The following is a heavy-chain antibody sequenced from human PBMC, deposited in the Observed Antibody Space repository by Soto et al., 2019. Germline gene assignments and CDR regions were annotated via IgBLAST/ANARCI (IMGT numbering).Heavy chain of an antibody. CDR1: GYSPAGYW. CDR3: ARQIYDSDTGPNFQYYFDS. CDR2: IDPSDSQT. D-gene: IGHD3-22*01. J-gene: IGHJ4*02. Sequence: PGATLKISRKGSGYSPAGYWITWVPQNPGKDLEWMGRIDPSDSQTYYSPSFRGHVTISVTKSITTVFLQWSSLRASDTAMYYCARQIYDSDTGPNFQYYFDSWGQGTPVTVSS. V-gene: IGHV5-10-1*01.